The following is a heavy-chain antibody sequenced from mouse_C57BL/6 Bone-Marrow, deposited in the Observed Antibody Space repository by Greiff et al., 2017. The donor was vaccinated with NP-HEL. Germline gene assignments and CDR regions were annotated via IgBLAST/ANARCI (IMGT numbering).Heavy chain of an antibody. V-gene: IGHV7-3*01. Sequence: EVQLMESGGGLVQPGGSLSLSCAASGFTFTDYYMSWVRQPPGKALEWLGFIRNKANGYTTEYSASVKGRFTISRDNSQSILYLQRNALRAEDSATYYGARYLYSLDYRGQGTTLTVSS. J-gene: IGHJ2*01. D-gene: IGHD2-1*01. CDR1: GFTFTDYY. CDR2: IRNKANGYTT. CDR3: ARYLYSLDY.